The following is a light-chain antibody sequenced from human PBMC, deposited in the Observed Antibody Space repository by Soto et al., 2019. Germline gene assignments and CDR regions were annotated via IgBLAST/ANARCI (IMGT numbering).Light chain of an antibody. CDR1: QSISSW. CDR2: DAS. V-gene: IGKV1-5*01. CDR3: QQSYSTRWT. Sequence: DIQMTQSPSTLSASVGDRVTITCLASQSISSWLAWYQQKPGKAPKLLIYDASSLESGVPSRFSGSGSGTDCTLTISSLQPEDVATYYCQQSYSTRWTFGQGTKVDIK. J-gene: IGKJ1*01.